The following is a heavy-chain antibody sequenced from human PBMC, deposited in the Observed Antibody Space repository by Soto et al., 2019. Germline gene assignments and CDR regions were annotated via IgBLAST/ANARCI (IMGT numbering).Heavy chain of an antibody. Sequence: SETLSLTCTVSGGSVSSGNYYWSWIRQPPGKVLEWIVFISYSGSTYYNLSLKSRVTISLDTSNNQFSLNLNFVTSSYTSVYYCAKMGTPETGLLYFDYWGQGTLVTVSS. J-gene: IGHJ4*02. CDR3: AKMGTPETGLLYFDY. D-gene: IGHD2-15*01. CDR2: ISYSGST. CDR1: GGSVSSGNYY. V-gene: IGHV4-30-4*01.